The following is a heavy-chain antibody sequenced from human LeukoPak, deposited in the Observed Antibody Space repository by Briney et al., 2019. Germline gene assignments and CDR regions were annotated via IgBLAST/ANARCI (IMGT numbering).Heavy chain of an antibody. CDR2: IYNSGST. V-gene: IGHV4-4*08. D-gene: IGHD4-17*01. CDR3: ARGESGNYGGRHFDS. Sequence: PSETLSLTCTVSGDSFSYFYWSWIRQPPGKGLEWIGYIYNSGSTNYNPSLKSRVTISVDTSKNQFSLRLNSVTAADTAVYYCARGESGNYGGRHFDSWGQGILVTVSS. J-gene: IGHJ4*02. CDR1: GDSFSYFY.